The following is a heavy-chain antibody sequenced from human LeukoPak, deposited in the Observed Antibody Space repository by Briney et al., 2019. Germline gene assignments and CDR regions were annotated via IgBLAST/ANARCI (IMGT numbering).Heavy chain of an antibody. CDR3: ARDYEQLVPLDY. J-gene: IGHJ4*02. CDR1: GFTFHDYA. Sequence: GGSLRLSCAASGFTFHDYAIHWVRQAPGKGLEWVSCISWNSRNIAYADSVKGRFTVSRDNAKNSLYLQMNSLRAEDTAVYYCARDYEQLVPLDYWGQGTLVTVSS. CDR2: ISWNSRNI. D-gene: IGHD6-13*01. V-gene: IGHV3-9*01.